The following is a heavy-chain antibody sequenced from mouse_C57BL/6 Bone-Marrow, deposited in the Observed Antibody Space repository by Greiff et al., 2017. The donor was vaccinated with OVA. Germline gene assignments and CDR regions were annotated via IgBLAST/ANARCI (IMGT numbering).Heavy chain of an antibody. V-gene: IGHV1-54*01. D-gene: IGHD2-2*01. CDR1: GYAFTNYL. Sequence: LVESGAELVRPGTSVKVSCKASGYAFTNYLIEWVKQRPGQGLEWIGVINPGSGGTNYNEKFKGKATLTADKSSSTAYMQLSSLTSEDSAVYFCARGYYGYVLYYFDYWGQGTTLTVSS. CDR2: INPGSGGT. J-gene: IGHJ2*01. CDR3: ARGYYGYVLYYFDY.